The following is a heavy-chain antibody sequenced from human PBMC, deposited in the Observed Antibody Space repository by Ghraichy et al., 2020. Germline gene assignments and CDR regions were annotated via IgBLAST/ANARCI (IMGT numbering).Heavy chain of an antibody. Sequence: GGSLRLSCAASGFTFSSYAMHWVRQAPGKGLEWVAVIWYDGNNKYYADSVKGRFTISRDNSKDTLYLQMNSLRAEDTAVYYCARDRIYSGHDPADHWGQGTQVTVSS. V-gene: IGHV3-33*01. J-gene: IGHJ5*02. CDR3: ARDRIYSGHDPADH. CDR2: IWYDGNNK. CDR1: GFTFSSYA. D-gene: IGHD5-12*01.